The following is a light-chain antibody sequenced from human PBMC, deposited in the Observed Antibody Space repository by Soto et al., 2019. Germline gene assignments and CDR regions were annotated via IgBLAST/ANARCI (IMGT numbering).Light chain of an antibody. CDR2: GAS. CDR1: QSINSF. J-gene: IGKJ1*01. CDR3: QQYGDSPRT. Sequence: EIVLTQSPGTLSLSPGEGATLSCRASQSINSFLAWYQQRRGQAPRLLIHGASNRATGIPDRFSGSGSGPDFTLTISRLEPEDFAVYYCQQYGDSPRTFGQGTKVDIK. V-gene: IGKV3-20*01.